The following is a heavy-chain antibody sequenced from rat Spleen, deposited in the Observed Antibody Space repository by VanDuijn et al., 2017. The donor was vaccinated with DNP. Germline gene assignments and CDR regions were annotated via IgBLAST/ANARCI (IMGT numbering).Heavy chain of an antibody. V-gene: IGHV5-22*01. J-gene: IGHJ2*01. CDR2: ISYDGGHT. Sequence: EVRLVESGGGLVQPGRSLRLSCVASGFTFSDYYMAWVRQAPTKGLEWVAYISYDGGHTSYGDSVRGRFTIPRDNAKSTLYLQMNSLRSEDMATYYCVRPHDYAGSYPRYWGQGVMVTVSS. CDR3: VRPHDYAGSYPRY. D-gene: IGHD1-12*02. CDR1: GFTFSDYY.